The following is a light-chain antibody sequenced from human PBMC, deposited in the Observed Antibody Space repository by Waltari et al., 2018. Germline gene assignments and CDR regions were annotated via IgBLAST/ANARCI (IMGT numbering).Light chain of an antibody. CDR3: QHYVRLPAT. CDR2: GAS. Sequence: EIVLTQSPGTLSLSPGDRATLSCRASQSVSRTLAWYQQNPGQAPRLLIYGASTRATGIPDRFSGGGSGTDFSLTISRLEPEDFAVYYCQHYVRLPATFGQGTKVEIK. J-gene: IGKJ1*01. CDR1: QSVSRT. V-gene: IGKV3-20*01.